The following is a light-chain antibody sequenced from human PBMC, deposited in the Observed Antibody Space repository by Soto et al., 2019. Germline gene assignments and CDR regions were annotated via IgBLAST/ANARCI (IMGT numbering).Light chain of an antibody. CDR1: NSDVGGYNY. Sequence: QLVLTQPASVSGSPGQSITISCTGTNSDVGGYNYVSWYQQHPGKAPKFMIYDVSRRPSGVSDRFSGSKSGNTASLTISGLQAEDEADYYCSSYTTSNTRQIVFGTGTKLTVL. CDR3: SSYTTSNTRQIV. CDR2: DVS. J-gene: IGLJ1*01. V-gene: IGLV2-14*01.